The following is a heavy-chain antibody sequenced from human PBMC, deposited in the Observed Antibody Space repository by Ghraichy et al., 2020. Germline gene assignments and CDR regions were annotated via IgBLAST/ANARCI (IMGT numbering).Heavy chain of an antibody. CDR1: GYTFTSYG. V-gene: IGHV1-18*01. D-gene: IGHD6-13*01. CDR2: ISAFNGDT. CDR3: ARDGPGYSSSWPFYYYYMDV. Sequence: ASVKVSCKASGYTFTSYGISWVRQAPGQGLEWMGWISAFNGDTNYAQKLQGRVTTTTDTSTSTAYVELRSLRSDDTAVYYCARDGPGYSSSWPFYYYYMDVWGKGTTVTVSS. J-gene: IGHJ6*03.